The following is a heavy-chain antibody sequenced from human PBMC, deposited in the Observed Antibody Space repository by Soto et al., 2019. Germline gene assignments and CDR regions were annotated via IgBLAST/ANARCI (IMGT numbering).Heavy chain of an antibody. CDR2: IYYTGST. Sequence: QVHLQESGPGQVKPSETLSHICTVSGGSVNSDTFYWSWIRQPPGRGLEWIGYIYYTGSTNYNPSLNSRVTISIDTSRNQFSLKLTSVTAADTAVYYCAREFSNSPEAFDSWGQGSLVTVSS. CDR3: AREFSNSPEAFDS. V-gene: IGHV4-61*01. J-gene: IGHJ4*02. D-gene: IGHD6-6*01. CDR1: GGSVNSDTFY.